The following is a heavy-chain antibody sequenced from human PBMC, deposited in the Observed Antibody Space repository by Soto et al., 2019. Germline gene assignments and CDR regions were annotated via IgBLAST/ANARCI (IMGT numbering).Heavy chain of an antibody. CDR2: IYYSGST. Sequence: PSETLSLTCTVSGGSISSYYWSWIRQPPGKGLEWIGYIYYSGSTNYNPSLKSRVTISVDTSKNQFSLKLSSVTAADTVVYYCARIIYPATFDYWGQGTLVTVSS. J-gene: IGHJ4*02. V-gene: IGHV4-59*01. CDR3: ARIIYPATFDY. D-gene: IGHD3-10*01. CDR1: GGSISSYY.